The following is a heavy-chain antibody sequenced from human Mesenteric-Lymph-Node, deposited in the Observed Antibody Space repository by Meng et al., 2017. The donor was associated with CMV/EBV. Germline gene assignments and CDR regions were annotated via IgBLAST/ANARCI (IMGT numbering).Heavy chain of an antibody. V-gene: IGHV1-2*02. CDR3: TRAYYDWRAYYFF. CDR1: GYIFSGYY. J-gene: IGHJ4*02. Sequence: KASGYIFSGYYIHWVRQAPGQGLEWLGWINPHGGETKYAQRFQGRVTMTTDTSISTAFMELNSLRSDDTAIYYCTRAYYDWRAYYFFWGQGTLVTVSS. D-gene: IGHD3-22*01. CDR2: INPHGGET.